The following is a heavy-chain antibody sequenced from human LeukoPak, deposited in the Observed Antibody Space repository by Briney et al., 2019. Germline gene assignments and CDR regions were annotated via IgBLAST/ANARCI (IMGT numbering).Heavy chain of an antibody. CDR1: GGTFSSYA. Sequence: RASVKVSCKASGGTFSSYAISWVRQAPGQGLEWMGGIIPIFGTANYAQKFQGRVTITTDESTSTAYMELSSLRSEDTAVYYCARGRRARDDMDVWGKGTTVTVSS. J-gene: IGHJ6*03. D-gene: IGHD5-24*01. CDR2: IIPIFGTA. CDR3: ARGRRARDDMDV. V-gene: IGHV1-69*05.